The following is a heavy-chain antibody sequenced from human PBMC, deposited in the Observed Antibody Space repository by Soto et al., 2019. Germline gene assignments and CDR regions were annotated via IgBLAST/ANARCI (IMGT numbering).Heavy chain of an antibody. CDR1: GFSLSSSGVG. CDR3: AHRPATPLTWNYDH. D-gene: IGHD1-7*01. J-gene: IGHJ5*02. CDR2: IYWDDDK. Sequence: QITLKESGPTLVKPTQPLTLTCTFSGFSLSSSGVGVGWIRQPPGKALESLALIYWDDDKRYNPYLKTRLTTTKDTPRNQVVLTMTNMDPVDTATYYCAHRPATPLTWNYDHWGQGILVTVSS. V-gene: IGHV2-5*02.